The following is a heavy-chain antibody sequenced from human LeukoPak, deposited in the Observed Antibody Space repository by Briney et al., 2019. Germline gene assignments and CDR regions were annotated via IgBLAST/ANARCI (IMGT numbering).Heavy chain of an antibody. Sequence: PSGTLSLTCAVYGGSFSGYYWSWIRQPPGKGLEWIREINHSGSTNYNPSLKSRVTISVDTSKNQFSLKLSSVTAADTAVYYCAREDYGEQNFDYWGQGTLVTVSS. CDR1: GGSFSGYY. D-gene: IGHD4-17*01. J-gene: IGHJ4*02. CDR3: AREDYGEQNFDY. CDR2: INHSGST. V-gene: IGHV4-34*01.